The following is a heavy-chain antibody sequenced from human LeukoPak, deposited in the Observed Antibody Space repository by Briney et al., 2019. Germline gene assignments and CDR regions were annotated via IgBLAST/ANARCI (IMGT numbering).Heavy chain of an antibody. CDR2: IYYSGST. CDR1: GGSISSGGYY. D-gene: IGHD3-22*01. Sequence: SETLSLTCTVSGGSISSGGYYWSWIRQHPGKGLEWIGYIYYSGSTYYNPSLKSRVTISVDTSKNQFSLKLSSVTAADTAVYYCARLEGRVVVDRLGAFDIWGQGTMVTVSS. CDR3: ARLEGRVVVDRLGAFDI. J-gene: IGHJ3*02. V-gene: IGHV4-31*03.